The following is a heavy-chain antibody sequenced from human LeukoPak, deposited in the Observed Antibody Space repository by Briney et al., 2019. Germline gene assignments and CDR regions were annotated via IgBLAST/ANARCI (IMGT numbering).Heavy chain of an antibody. CDR2: ISYDGSNK. Sequence: PGGSLRLSCAASRFIFSNYAMHWVRQAPGKGLEWVAVISYDGSNKYYADSVKGRFTISRDNSKNTLYLQMNSLRAGDTAVYYCARDGGSYDFDYWGQGTLVTVSS. J-gene: IGHJ4*02. V-gene: IGHV3-30-3*01. CDR3: ARDGGSYDFDY. CDR1: RFIFSNYA. D-gene: IGHD1-26*01.